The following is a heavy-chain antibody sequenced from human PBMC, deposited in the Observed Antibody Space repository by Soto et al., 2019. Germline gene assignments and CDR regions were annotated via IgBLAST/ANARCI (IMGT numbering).Heavy chain of an antibody. J-gene: IGHJ6*02. Sequence: RRLSCAASGFTFSDYYMSWIRQAPGKGLEWVSYISSSGSTIYYADSVKGRFTISRDNAKNSLYLQMNSLRAEDTAVYYCARLSSGYYYYGMDVWGQGTTVTVSS. CDR1: GFTFSDYY. D-gene: IGHD2-15*01. CDR3: ARLSSGYYYYGMDV. CDR2: ISSSGSTI. V-gene: IGHV3-11*01.